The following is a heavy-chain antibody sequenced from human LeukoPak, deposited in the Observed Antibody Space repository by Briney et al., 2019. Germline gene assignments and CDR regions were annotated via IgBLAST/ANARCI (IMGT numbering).Heavy chain of an antibody. J-gene: IGHJ4*02. CDR2: INPSGGST. Sequence: VASVKVSCKASGGTFSNYAISWVRQAPGQGLEWMGIINPSGGSTSYAQKFQGRVTMTRDTSTSTVYMELSSLRSEDTAVYYCARFSSSGYYFVYWGQGTLVTVSS. CDR3: ARFSSSGYYFVY. D-gene: IGHD3-22*01. CDR1: GGTFSNYA. V-gene: IGHV1-46*01.